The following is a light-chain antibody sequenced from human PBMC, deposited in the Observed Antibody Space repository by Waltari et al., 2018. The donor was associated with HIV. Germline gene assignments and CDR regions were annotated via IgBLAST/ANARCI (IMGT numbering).Light chain of an antibody. CDR2: TNN. V-gene: IGLV1-44*01. CDR3: AAWDDTLNGYV. J-gene: IGLJ1*01. Sequence: QSVLTQSPSASGTPGQRVTSSCSGSRANIGSNTVNWYQQLPGTAPKLLIYTNNQRPSGVPDRFSGSKSGTSASLDISGLQSEDEADYYCAAWDDTLNGYVFGFGTKVTVL. CDR1: RANIGSNT.